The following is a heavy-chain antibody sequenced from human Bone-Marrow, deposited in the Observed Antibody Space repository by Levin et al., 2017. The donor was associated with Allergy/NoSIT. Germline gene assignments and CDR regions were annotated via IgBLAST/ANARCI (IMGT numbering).Heavy chain of an antibody. CDR3: ARHSVTII. CDR2: IFYTGNT. V-gene: IGHV4-39*01. J-gene: IGHJ4*02. CDR1: GGSISTTSYY. D-gene: IGHD4-17*01. Sequence: PSETLSLTCTVSGGSISTTSYYWGWIRQPPGKGLEWIGSIFYTGNTYYNPSLKSRVTISVDTSRNQFSLKLSSVTAADTAVYYCARHSVTIIWGQGTLVTVSS.